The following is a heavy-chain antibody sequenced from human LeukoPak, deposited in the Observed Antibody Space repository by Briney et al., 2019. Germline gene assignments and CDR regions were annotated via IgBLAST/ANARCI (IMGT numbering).Heavy chain of an antibody. V-gene: IGHV4-39*01. J-gene: IGHJ2*01. CDR1: GGSISSSSYY. Sequence: SETLSLTCTVSGGSISSSSYYWGWIRQPPGKGLEWIGSIYYSGSTYYNPSLKSRVTISVDTSKNQFSLKLSSVTAADTAVYYCARVPTVGYSSGWYRDWYFDLWGRGTLVTVSS. D-gene: IGHD6-19*01. CDR3: ARVPTVGYSSGWYRDWYFDL. CDR2: IYYSGST.